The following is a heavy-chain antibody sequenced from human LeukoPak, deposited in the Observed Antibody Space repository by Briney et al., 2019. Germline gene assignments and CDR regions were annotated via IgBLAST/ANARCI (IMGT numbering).Heavy chain of an antibody. D-gene: IGHD2-15*01. CDR3: ARLWSTSCKGGSCPHQPNY. Sequence: PSETLSLTCTVSGGSISSSSYYWGWIRQPPGKGLEWIGSIYYSGSTYYNPSLKSRVTISVDTSKNQFSLKLSSVTAADTAVYYCARLWSTSCKGGSCPHQPNYWGQGTRVTVPS. CDR1: GGSISSSSYY. J-gene: IGHJ4*02. CDR2: IYYSGST. V-gene: IGHV4-39*01.